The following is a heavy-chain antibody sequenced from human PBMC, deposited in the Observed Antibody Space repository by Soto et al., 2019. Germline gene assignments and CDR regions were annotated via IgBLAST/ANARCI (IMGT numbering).Heavy chain of an antibody. V-gene: IGHV3-73*01. J-gene: IGHJ6*02. Sequence: GGSLRLSGAVSGFAFSGSTIHWVRQASGKGLEWVGRIRSKANSYATAYAASVKGRFIISRDDSKTTAYLQMSSLKIEDTAVYYCFRENYFSYHGMDVSGQETKVTVSS. CDR3: FRENYFSYHGMDV. CDR2: IRSKANSYAT. CDR1: GFAFSGST.